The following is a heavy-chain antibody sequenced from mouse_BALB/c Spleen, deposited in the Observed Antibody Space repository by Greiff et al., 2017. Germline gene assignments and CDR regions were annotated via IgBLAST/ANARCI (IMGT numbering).Heavy chain of an antibody. CDR3: ARGPFITTAFDY. Sequence: EVKLVESGGGLVQPGGSRKLSCAASGFTFSSFGMHWVRQAPEKGLEWVAYISSGSSTIYYADTVKGRFTISRDNPKNTLFLQMTSLRSEDTAMYYCARGPFITTAFDYWGQGTTLTVSS. CDR2: ISSGSSTI. CDR1: GFTFSSFG. J-gene: IGHJ2*01. D-gene: IGHD1-1*01. V-gene: IGHV5-17*02.